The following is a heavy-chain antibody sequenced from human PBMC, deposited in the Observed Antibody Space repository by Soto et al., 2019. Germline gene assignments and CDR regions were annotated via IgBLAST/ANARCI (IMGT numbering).Heavy chain of an antibody. D-gene: IGHD1-20*01. CDR2: IYYSGST. CDR3: ARERAKWKDYYYYGMDV. V-gene: IGHV4-30-4*01. J-gene: IGHJ6*02. Sequence: QVQLQESGPGLVKPSQTLSLTCTVSGGSISSGDDFWTWIRQPPGKGLEWIGYIYYSGSTYYNPSLKSRLIMSVDTSKNQFSLKLSSVTAADTAVYYCARERAKWKDYYYYGMDVWGQGTTVTVSS. CDR1: GGSISSGDDF.